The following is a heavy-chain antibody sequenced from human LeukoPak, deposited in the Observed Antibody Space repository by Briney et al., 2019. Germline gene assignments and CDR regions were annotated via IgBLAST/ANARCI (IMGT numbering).Heavy chain of an antibody. D-gene: IGHD6-13*01. CDR3: AREGSRYSSSWYPDY. Sequence: PGGSLRLSCAASGFTFSSYWMSWVRQAPGKGLEWVANIKQDGSEKYYVDSVKGRFTISRDNAKNSLYLQMNSLRAEDTAVYYCAREGSRYSSSWYPDYWGQGTLVTVSS. V-gene: IGHV3-7*01. J-gene: IGHJ4*02. CDR2: IKQDGSEK. CDR1: GFTFSSYW.